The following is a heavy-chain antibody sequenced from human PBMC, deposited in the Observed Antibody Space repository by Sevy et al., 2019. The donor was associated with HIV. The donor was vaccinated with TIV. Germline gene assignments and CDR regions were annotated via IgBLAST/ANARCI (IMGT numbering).Heavy chain of an antibody. CDR3: ARTTVTTLSSARNNWFDP. CDR1: GDSINNGDYY. J-gene: IGHJ5*02. Sequence: SETLSLTCTVSGDSINNGDYYWSWIRQYPGKGLEWIGKIYYTGTTYYNPSLKSRLRISVERSENTLSLSLRSVTAADTAVYYCARTTVTTLSSARNNWFDPWGQGTLVTVSS. CDR2: IYYTGTT. V-gene: IGHV4-31*03. D-gene: IGHD4-4*01.